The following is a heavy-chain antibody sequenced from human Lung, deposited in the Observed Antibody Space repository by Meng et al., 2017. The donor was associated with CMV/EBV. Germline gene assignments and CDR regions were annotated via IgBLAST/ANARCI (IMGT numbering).Heavy chain of an antibody. CDR3: ARVVTALWGYYFDY. CDR2: ICHSGST. D-gene: IGHD2-21*02. CDR1: SGSISSGNW. J-gene: IGHJ4*02. Sequence: QVQLRRRGPGPVRPLAPLSLTCAVSSGSISSGNWWSWARQPAGKGPGWIGEICHSGSTNYNPSLKSRVTISVDKSKNQFSLKLSSVTAADKAVYYCARVVTALWGYYFDYWGQGTLVTVSS. V-gene: IGHV4-4*03.